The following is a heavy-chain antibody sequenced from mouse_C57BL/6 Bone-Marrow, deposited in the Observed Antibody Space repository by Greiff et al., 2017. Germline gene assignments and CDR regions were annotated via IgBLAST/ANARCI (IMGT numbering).Heavy chain of an antibody. CDR3: ASPFITTVGYFDF. D-gene: IGHD1-1*01. V-gene: IGHV1-54*01. J-gene: IGHJ1*03. CDR2: INPGSGGT. Sequence: QVQLQQSGAELVRPGTSVKVSCKASGYAFTNYLIEWVKQRPGQGLEWIGVINPGSGGTNYNEQFKGKATLTADKSSSTAYMQLSSLTSEDSAVYFCASPFITTVGYFDFWGTGTTVTVTA. CDR1: GYAFTNYL.